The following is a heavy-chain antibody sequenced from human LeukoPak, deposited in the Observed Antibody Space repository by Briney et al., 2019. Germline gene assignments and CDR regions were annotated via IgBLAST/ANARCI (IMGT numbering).Heavy chain of an antibody. CDR3: ATTSAAY. D-gene: IGHD1-1*01. V-gene: IGHV3-74*01. CDR1: GFTFSNHW. CDR2: IKTDGTIT. J-gene: IGHJ4*02. Sequence: GGSLRLSCAVSGFTFSNHWMYWVRQVPGKGLVCFSAIKTDGTITNYADSVKGRFTISRNNPKNTLYLQINGLPAEATPIYYSATTSAAYWGQGTLVTLSS.